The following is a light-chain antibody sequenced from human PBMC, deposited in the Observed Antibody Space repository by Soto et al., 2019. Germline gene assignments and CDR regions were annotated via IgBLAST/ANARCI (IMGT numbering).Light chain of an antibody. CDR2: DAS. CDR1: QSISTW. J-gene: IGKJ3*01. CDR3: QQYKSYPFS. Sequence: DIQMTQSPSTLSASVGDRVTITCRASQSISTWLAWYQQKPGKAPNLLIYDASSLQGGVPSRFSGSGSGTEFTLTISSLQPDDFATYYCQQYKSYPFSFGPGTKVEIK. V-gene: IGKV1-5*01.